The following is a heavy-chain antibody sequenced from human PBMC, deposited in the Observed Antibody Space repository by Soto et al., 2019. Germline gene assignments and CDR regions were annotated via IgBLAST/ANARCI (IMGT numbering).Heavy chain of an antibody. D-gene: IGHD3-3*01. CDR3: AIARVADSSLDH. V-gene: IGHV3-30*02. CDR2: ISFDSSEI. Sequence: GGYLRSSDGGVLLTCSNRPMPWLRKAQGKGLEWVAFISFDSSEIHYADSVKGRFTISRDNPRNTLFLHVNSPRADDTAVYYCAIARVADSSLDHWGQGTLVTVSS. CDR1: LLTCSNRP. J-gene: IGHJ4*02.